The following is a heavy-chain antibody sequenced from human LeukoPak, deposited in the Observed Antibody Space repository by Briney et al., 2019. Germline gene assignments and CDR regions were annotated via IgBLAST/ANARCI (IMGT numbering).Heavy chain of an antibody. CDR2: ISGSGGST. CDR3: TRATVTRWFDP. V-gene: IGHV3-23*01. D-gene: IGHD4-17*01. CDR1: GFTLSSYA. Sequence: GGSLRLSCAASGFTLSSYAMSWVRQAPGKGLEWVSAISGSGGSTYYADSVKGRFTISRDNSKNTLYLQMNSLRAEDTAVYYCTRATVTRWFDPWGQGTLVTVSS. J-gene: IGHJ5*02.